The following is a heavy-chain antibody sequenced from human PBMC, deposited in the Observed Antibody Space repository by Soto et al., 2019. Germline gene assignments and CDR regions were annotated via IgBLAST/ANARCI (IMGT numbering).Heavy chain of an antibody. V-gene: IGHV1-69*13. J-gene: IGHJ3*02. CDR1: GGTFSSYA. CDR2: IIPIFGTA. CDR3: ARDQDSGSYRSAFDI. Sequence: GASVKVSCKASGGTFSSYAISWVRQAPGQGLEWMGGIIPIFGTANYAQKFQGRVTITADESTSTAYMELSSLRSEDTAVYYCARDQDSGSYRSAFDIWGQGTMVTVSS. D-gene: IGHD1-26*01.